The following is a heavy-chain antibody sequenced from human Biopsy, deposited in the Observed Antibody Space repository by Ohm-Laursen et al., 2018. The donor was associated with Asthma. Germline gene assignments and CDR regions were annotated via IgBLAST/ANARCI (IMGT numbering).Heavy chain of an antibody. CDR3: ARAGESDLVGGLDV. Sequence: SLRLSCSASGITFSTYGMHWVRQAPGKGLEWVAYIAWDGINSYYADSVKGRFTISRDNSRNTLYLQKNSLRADDTAVYYCARAGESDLVGGLDVWGQGTTVIVS. J-gene: IGHJ6*02. CDR1: GITFSTYG. V-gene: IGHV3-30*03. D-gene: IGHD2-21*01. CDR2: IAWDGINS.